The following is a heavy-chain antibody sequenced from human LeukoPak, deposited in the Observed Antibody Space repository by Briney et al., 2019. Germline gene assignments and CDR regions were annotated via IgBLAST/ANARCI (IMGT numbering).Heavy chain of an antibody. CDR3: ARGGLRYSDWLFVNWFDP. V-gene: IGHV4-34*01. CDR2: INHSGST. D-gene: IGHD3-9*01. CDR1: GGSFSGYY. Sequence: SETLSLTCAVYGGSFSGYYWSWIRQPPGKGLEWIGEINHSGSTNYNPSLKSRVTISVDTSKNQFSLKLSSVTAADTAVYYCARGGLRYSDWLFVNWFDPWGQGTLVTVSS. J-gene: IGHJ5*02.